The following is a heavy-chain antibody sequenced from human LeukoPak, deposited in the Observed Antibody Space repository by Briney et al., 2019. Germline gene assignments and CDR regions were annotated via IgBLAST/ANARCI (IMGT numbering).Heavy chain of an antibody. Sequence: SGKVSCKASGGTFSSYAISWVRQAPGQGLEWMGRIIPIFGIANYAQKFQGRVTITAGKSTSTAYMELSSLRSEDTAVYYCATYPGYCSGGSCYFDYWGQGTLVTVSS. V-gene: IGHV1-69*04. J-gene: IGHJ4*02. D-gene: IGHD2-15*01. CDR1: GGTFSSYA. CDR3: ATYPGYCSGGSCYFDY. CDR2: IIPIFGIA.